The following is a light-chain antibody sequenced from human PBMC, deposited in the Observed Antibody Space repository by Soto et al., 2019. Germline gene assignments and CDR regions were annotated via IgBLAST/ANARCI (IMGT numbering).Light chain of an antibody. V-gene: IGLV2-23*02. J-gene: IGLJ2*01. Sequence: QSALTQPASVSGSPGQSITISCTGTSSDIGTYDLVSWYQHHPGKAPKLMIYEVNQRPSGVSNRFSASKSGNTASLTISGLQAEDEVDYYCCAYAGSSIFVVFGGGTKLTVL. CDR3: CAYAGSSIFVV. CDR1: SSDIGTYDL. CDR2: EVN.